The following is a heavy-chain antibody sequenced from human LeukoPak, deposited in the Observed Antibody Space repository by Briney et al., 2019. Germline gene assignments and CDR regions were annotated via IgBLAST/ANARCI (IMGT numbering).Heavy chain of an antibody. CDR3: ARGPRYCSGGSCYSVWVQVADS. J-gene: IGHJ4*02. CDR1: GFIFSDYY. D-gene: IGHD2-15*01. Sequence: PGGSLRLSCAASGFIFSDYYMSWIRQAPGKGLEWISYISSSSSYTKYADSVKGRFTISRDNAKNSLYLQMNSLRVEDTAVYYCARGPRYCSGGSCYSVWVQVADSWGQGTLVTVSS. V-gene: IGHV3-11*06. CDR2: ISSSSSYT.